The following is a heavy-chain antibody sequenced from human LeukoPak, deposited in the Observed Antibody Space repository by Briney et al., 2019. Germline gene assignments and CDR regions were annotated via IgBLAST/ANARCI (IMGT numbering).Heavy chain of an antibody. CDR1: GFTFSDCF. CDR3: ATSQSSVAGIVGD. CDR2: ISGSGSNK. J-gene: IGHJ4*02. Sequence: PGGSLSLSCAASGFTFSDCFMTWFRQAPGRGLEWVSYISGSGSNKYYAASVKGRFTISRDNAKNSLYLQMNSLRVEDTAVYYCATSQSSVAGIVGDWGQGTLVTVSS. D-gene: IGHD6-19*01. V-gene: IGHV3-11*04.